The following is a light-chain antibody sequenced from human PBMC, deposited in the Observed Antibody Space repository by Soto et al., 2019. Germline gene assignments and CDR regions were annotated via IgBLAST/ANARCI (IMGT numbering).Light chain of an antibody. CDR1: QSLVHSDRNTY. CDR3: MQATQSYT. J-gene: IGKJ2*01. V-gene: IGKV2-24*01. CDR2: KIS. Sequence: DIVLTQTPLSSPATLGQPASISCRSSQSLVHSDRNTYFNWLQQRPGQPPRLLIYKISKRFPGVPDRFRGSGAGTDVTLKISRVEAEDVGVYYCMQATQSYTFGQGAKLEIK.